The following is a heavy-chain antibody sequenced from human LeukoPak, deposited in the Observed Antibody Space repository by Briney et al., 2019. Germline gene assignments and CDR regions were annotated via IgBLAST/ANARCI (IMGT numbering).Heavy chain of an antibody. CDR3: ARDGMVVNAFDI. V-gene: IGHV4-59*01. CDR1: GGSLSSYY. J-gene: IGHJ3*02. Sequence: SGTLSLTSTVSGGSLSSYYWSWIRQPPGKGLEWIGYIYYSGSTNYNPSLKSRVTISVDTSKNKFSLTLSSVPAADTAVYYCARDGMVVNAFDIWGKGTMVTVSS. CDR2: IYYSGST. D-gene: IGHD2-15*01.